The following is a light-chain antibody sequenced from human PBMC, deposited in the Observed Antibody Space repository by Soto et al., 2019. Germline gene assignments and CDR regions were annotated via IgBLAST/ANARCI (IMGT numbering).Light chain of an antibody. J-gene: IGKJ1*01. CDR3: QQYNNWPPAWT. CDR1: QSVSSN. CDR2: GAS. V-gene: IGKV3-15*01. Sequence: ENMMTKSPATLSVSPGARATLSCRASQSVSSNLAWYQQKPGQAPRLLIYGASARATGIPARFRGSVSRKEFTRTISSLQSQEFAGDYCQQYNNWPPAWTFGRGTKGEI.